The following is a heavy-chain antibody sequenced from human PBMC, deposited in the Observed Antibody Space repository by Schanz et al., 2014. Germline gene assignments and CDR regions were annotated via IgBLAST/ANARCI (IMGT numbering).Heavy chain of an antibody. V-gene: IGHV3-30*02. J-gene: IGHJ5*02. D-gene: IGHD6-13*01. CDR3: ARGRARQLVHWFDP. Sequence: VQLVESGGGLVKPGDSLRLSCAASGFTFSSYTMKWVRQAPGKGLEWVAFIHYDGTYKYYADSVKGRFTISRDNSENTLYLEMNSLRAEDTAVYYCARGRARQLVHWFDPWGQGTLDTVSS. CDR2: IHYDGTYK. CDR1: GFTFSSYT.